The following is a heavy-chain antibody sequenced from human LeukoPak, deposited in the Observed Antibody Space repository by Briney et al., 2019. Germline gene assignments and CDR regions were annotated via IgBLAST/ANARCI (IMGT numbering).Heavy chain of an antibody. CDR1: GYSISSGYY. J-gene: IGHJ4*02. CDR2: IYYGGNT. V-gene: IGHV4-38-2*01. CDR3: TRAPYCSGSCYQRGPDY. D-gene: IGHD2-21*02. Sequence: PSETLSLTCAVSGYSISSGYYWGWIRQPPGMGLEWIGSIYYGGNTYYNPSLKSRVTIPEDTPKNQFSLKLSSVTAADTAVYYCTRAPYCSGSCYQRGPDYWGQGTLVTVSS.